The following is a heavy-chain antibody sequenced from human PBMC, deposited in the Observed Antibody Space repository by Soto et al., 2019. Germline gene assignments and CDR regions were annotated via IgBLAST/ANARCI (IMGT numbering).Heavy chain of an antibody. CDR2: ISSSSSTI. V-gene: IGHV3-48*01. D-gene: IGHD3-22*01. J-gene: IGHJ6*02. CDR1: GFTFSSYG. Sequence: GGSLRLSCAASGFTFSSYGVNWVRQAPGKGLEWVSYISSSSSTIYYADSVKGRFTISRDNAKNSLYLQMNSLRAEDTAVYYCAREDYYYDSSPKYGMDVWGQGTTVTVSS. CDR3: AREDYYYDSSPKYGMDV.